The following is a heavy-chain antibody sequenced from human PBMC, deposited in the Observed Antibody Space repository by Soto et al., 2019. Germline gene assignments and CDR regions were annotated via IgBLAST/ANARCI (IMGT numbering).Heavy chain of an antibody. CDR3: ARHSNYISDLANRGIGSYYYYMDV. CDR1: GYSFTSYR. J-gene: IGHJ6*03. CDR2: IYPGDSDT. V-gene: IGHV5-51*01. D-gene: IGHD4-4*01. Sequence: EVQLVQSGAEVKKPGESLKISCKGSGYSFTSYRIGWVRQMPGKGLEWMGIIYPGDSDTRYSPSFQGQVTISADKSISTAYLQWSSLKASDTAMYYCARHSNYISDLANRGIGSYYYYMDVWGKGTTVTVSS.